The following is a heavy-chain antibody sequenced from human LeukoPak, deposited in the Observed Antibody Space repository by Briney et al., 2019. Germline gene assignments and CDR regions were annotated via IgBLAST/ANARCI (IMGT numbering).Heavy chain of an antibody. CDR3: AREDYFTGGPRWFDP. Sequence: ASVKVCCKASGYTFTGYYMHWVRQAPGQGLEWMGWINPNTGGTNYAQNFQGRITMTRDTSISTAYMELGSLRSDDTALYYCAREDYFTGGPRWFDPWGQGTLVTVSS. CDR2: INPNTGGT. CDR1: GYTFTGYY. V-gene: IGHV1-2*02. J-gene: IGHJ5*02. D-gene: IGHD1-14*01.